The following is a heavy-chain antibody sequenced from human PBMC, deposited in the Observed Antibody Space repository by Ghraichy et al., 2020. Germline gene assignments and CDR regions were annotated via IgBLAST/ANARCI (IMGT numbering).Heavy chain of an antibody. V-gene: IGHV3-30*18. CDR2: VSYDGSSK. Sequence: GESLNISCAASGFTFSKYGMHWVRQAPGQGLEWVAVVSYDGSSKNYVDSGRFTISRDNSKNTLFLQMNFLRPEDTAVYYCAKERDTSGYYSFRGDYYGMDVWGQGTTVTVS. CDR1: GFTFSKYG. CDR3: AKERDTSGYYSFRGDYYGMDV. J-gene: IGHJ6*02. D-gene: IGHD3-22*01.